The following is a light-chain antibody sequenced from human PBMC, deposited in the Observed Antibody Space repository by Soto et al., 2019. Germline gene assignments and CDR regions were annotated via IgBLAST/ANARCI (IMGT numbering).Light chain of an antibody. V-gene: IGKV1-5*03. Sequence: DIQMTQSPSTLSASLGDRVTITCRASQSISNWLAWYQQRPGKAPKLLIYKASSLEGGVPSRFIGSGSGTEFPLTIASLQPDDFGTYYCQQYNTYSRTFGQGTKVEI. CDR2: KAS. CDR1: QSISNW. CDR3: QQYNTYSRT. J-gene: IGKJ1*01.